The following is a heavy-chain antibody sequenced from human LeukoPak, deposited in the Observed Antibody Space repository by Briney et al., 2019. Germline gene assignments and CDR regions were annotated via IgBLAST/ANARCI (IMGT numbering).Heavy chain of an antibody. CDR2: INHSGST. J-gene: IGHJ4*02. CDR1: GGSISTSNYY. CDR3: ARHSRLYGDYHTVDY. D-gene: IGHD4-17*01. Sequence: SETLSLTCTVSGGSISTSNYYWSWIRQPPGKGLEWIGEINHSGSTNYNPPLKSRVTISVDTSKNQFSLKLSSVTAADTAVYYCARHSRLYGDYHTVDYWGQGTLVTVSS. V-gene: IGHV4-39*01.